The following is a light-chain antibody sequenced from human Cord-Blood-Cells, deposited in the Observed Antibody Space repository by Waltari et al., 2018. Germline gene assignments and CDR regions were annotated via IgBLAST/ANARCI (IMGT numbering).Light chain of an antibody. V-gene: IGKV1-39*01. CDR3: QQSDSTPYT. CDR1: QSIRSY. CDR2: AAS. Sequence: DIQMTQSPSSLSPSVGGRVTITCRASQSIRSYLNWYQQKPGTAPKLLIYAASSLQSGVPSRFSGSGSGTDFSLTISSMQPEDFATYYCQQSDSTPYTLGQGTKVEIK. J-gene: IGKJ2*01.